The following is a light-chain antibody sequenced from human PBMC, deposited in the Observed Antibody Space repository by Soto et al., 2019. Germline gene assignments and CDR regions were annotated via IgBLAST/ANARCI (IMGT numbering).Light chain of an antibody. CDR3: QQYGSSGT. V-gene: IGKV3-20*01. CDR2: GAS. J-gene: IGKJ1*01. Sequence: EIVLTQSPGTLSLSPGERATLSCRASQSVSNNYLAWYQQKPGQAPGLLIYGASNRATGIPDRFSGSGSGIDFTLTISRLEPEDFAVYYCQQYGSSGTFGQGTKVDIK. CDR1: QSVSNNY.